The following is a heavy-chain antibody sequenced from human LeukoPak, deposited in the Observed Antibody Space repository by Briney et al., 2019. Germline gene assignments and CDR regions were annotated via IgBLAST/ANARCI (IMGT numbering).Heavy chain of an antibody. V-gene: IGHV4-34*01. CDR1: GGSFSGYY. D-gene: IGHD2-15*01. J-gene: IGHJ4*02. CDR2: INHSGST. CDR3: ARVENCSGGSCYLDY. Sequence: PSETLSLTCAVYGGSFSGYYWSWIRQPPGKGLEWIGEINHSGSTNYNPSLKSRVTISVDTSKNQFSLKLSSVTAADTAVYYCARVENCSGGSCYLDYWGQGTLVTVSS.